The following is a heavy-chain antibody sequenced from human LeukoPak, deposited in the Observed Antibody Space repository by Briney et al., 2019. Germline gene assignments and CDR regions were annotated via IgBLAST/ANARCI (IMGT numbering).Heavy chain of an antibody. D-gene: IGHD3-22*01. CDR2: IKQDGSEK. CDR3: ARDPGYYYDSSGYYDY. V-gene: IGHV3-7*01. CDR1: GFNFSSYW. J-gene: IGHJ4*02. Sequence: GGSLRLSCAASGFNFSSYWMSWVRQAPGKGLEWVANIKQDGSEKYYVDSVKGRFTISRDNAKNSLYLQMNSLRAEDTAVYYCARDPGYYYDSSGYYDYWGQGTLVTVSS.